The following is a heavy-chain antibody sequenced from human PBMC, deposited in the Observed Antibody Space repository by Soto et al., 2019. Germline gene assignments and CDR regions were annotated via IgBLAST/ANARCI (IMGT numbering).Heavy chain of an antibody. CDR1: GVSISSGGYY. V-gene: IGHV4-31*03. Sequence: SETLSLTCTVSGVSISSGGYYWNWIRQHPEKGLEWIGYIYYSVDTYYSPSLKSRVTISIDTSKNQFSLKLNSVTAADTGVYYCARDLQRYCSSTSCSYCGMDVWGQGTTVTVS. CDR2: IYYSVDT. D-gene: IGHD2-2*01. CDR3: ARDLQRYCSSTSCSYCGMDV. J-gene: IGHJ6*02.